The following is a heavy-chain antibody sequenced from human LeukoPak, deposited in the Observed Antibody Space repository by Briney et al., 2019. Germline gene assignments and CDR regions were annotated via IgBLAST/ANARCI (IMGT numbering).Heavy chain of an antibody. CDR2: FDPEDGET. D-gene: IGHD4-11*01. CDR1: GYTLTKLS. Sequence: ASVKVSCKVSGYTLTKLSMHWVRQAPGKGLEWKGGFDPEDGETIYAQKFQGRVTMTEDTSTDTAYMELSSLRSEDTAVYYCATDHHLHDAFDIWGQGTMVTVSS. V-gene: IGHV1-24*01. J-gene: IGHJ3*02. CDR3: ATDHHLHDAFDI.